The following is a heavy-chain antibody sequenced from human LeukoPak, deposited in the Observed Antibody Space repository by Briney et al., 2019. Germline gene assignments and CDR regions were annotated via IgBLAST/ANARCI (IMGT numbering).Heavy chain of an antibody. CDR2: MNPNSGNT. Sequence: GASVKVSCKASGYTFTSYDINLVRQATGQGLEWMGWMNPNSGNTGYAQKFRGRVTITRNTSISTAYMELSSLRSEDTAVYYCALIPSFQVVPADYWGQGTLVTVSS. CDR3: ALIPSFQVVPADY. CDR1: GYTFTSYD. V-gene: IGHV1-8*03. D-gene: IGHD2-2*01. J-gene: IGHJ4*02.